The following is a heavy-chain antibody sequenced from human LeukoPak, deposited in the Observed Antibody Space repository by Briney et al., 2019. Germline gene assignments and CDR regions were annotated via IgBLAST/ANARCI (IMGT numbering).Heavy chain of an antibody. CDR1: GGSFSGYY. CDR3: ARRGSSGWYNDY. D-gene: IGHD6-19*01. Sequence: PSETLSLTCAVYGGSFSGYYWSWIRQPPGKGLEWIGEINHSGSTNYNPSLKSRVTISVDTSKNQFSLKLSSVTAADTAVYYCARRGSSGWYNDYWGQGTLVTASS. J-gene: IGHJ4*02. V-gene: IGHV4-34*01. CDR2: INHSGST.